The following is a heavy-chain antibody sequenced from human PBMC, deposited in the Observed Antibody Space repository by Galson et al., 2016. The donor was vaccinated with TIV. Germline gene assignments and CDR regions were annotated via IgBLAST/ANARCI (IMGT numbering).Heavy chain of an antibody. V-gene: IGHV4-4*02. CDR1: GGSISSSNW. CDR2: IYHSGST. J-gene: IGHJ6*02. CDR3: ARESHYGPYYYGMDV. D-gene: IGHD1-26*01. Sequence: ETLSLTCAVSGGSISSSNWWSWVRPPPGKGLEWIGEIYHSGSTNYDPSLKSRVTISVDKSKNQFSLKLSSVTAADTAVYYCARESHYGPYYYGMDVWGQGTTVTVSS.